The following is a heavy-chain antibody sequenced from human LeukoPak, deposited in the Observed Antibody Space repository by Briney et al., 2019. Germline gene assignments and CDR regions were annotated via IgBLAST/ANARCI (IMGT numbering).Heavy chain of an antibody. V-gene: IGHV3-74*01. Sequence: PGESLRLSYAASGFTFSSYWMHWVRHARGKGLVWVSRINSDGSSTSYADSVKGRFTISRDNAKNTLYLQMNSLRAEDTAVYYCARDKGDYYDSSGYSVDYWGQGTLVTVSS. CDR2: INSDGSST. D-gene: IGHD3-22*01. CDR3: ARDKGDYYDSSGYSVDY. J-gene: IGHJ4*02. CDR1: GFTFSSYW.